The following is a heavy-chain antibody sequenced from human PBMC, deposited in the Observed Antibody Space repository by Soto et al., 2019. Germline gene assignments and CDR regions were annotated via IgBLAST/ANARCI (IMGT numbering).Heavy chain of an antibody. D-gene: IGHD4-17*01. Sequence: QVQVQESGPGLVKPSETLSLTCSVSGGSMSKFYWSWIRKTAGKGLEWMGRVYATGTSDYNPSLRSRIAMSVDISKNTFSLGLRSVTAADTGVYYCVRDGSKTLRDCFDPWGQGILVTVSS. CDR1: GGSMSKFY. CDR3: VRDGSKTLRDCFDP. CDR2: VYATGTS. V-gene: IGHV4-4*07. J-gene: IGHJ5*02.